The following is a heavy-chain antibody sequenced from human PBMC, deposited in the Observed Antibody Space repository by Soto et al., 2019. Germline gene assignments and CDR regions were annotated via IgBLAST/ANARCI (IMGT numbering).Heavy chain of an antibody. CDR3: ARDELSSVYCHHHYYMVG. J-gene: IGHJ6*03. D-gene: IGHD1-20*01. Sequence: GGSLRLSCAASGFTFSSYSMNWVRQAPGKGLEWVSSISSSSSYIYYADSVKGRFTISRDNAKNSLYLQMNSLRAEDTAVYYCARDELSSVYCHHHYYMVGWGTGPTVT. V-gene: IGHV3-21*01. CDR2: ISSSSSYI. CDR1: GFTFSSYS.